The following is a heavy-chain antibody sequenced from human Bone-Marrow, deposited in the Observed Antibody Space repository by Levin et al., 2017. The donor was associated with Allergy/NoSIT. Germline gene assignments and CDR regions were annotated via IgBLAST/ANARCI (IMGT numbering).Heavy chain of an antibody. CDR2: INPSGGSA. CDR3: ARDYLAVADY. J-gene: IGHJ4*02. CDR1: GYTFTSYY. D-gene: IGHD6-19*01. Sequence: GESLKISCEASGYTFTSYYVHWVRQAPGQGLEWMGIINPSGGSATYAQEFQGRVTMTRDTSTSTVFLELSSLRSEDTAVYYCARDYLAVADYWGQGTLVTVSS. V-gene: IGHV1-46*01.